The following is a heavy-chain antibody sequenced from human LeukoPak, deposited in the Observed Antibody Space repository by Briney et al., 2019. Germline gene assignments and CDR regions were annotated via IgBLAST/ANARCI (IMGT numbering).Heavy chain of an antibody. J-gene: IGHJ4*02. CDR1: GFTFISYA. CDR3: AREVYSSGLDY. V-gene: IGHV3-30-3*01. D-gene: IGHD6-19*01. Sequence: GGSLRLSCAASGFTFISYAMHWVRPAPGKGQEWVAVISYDGSNKYYADSVKGRFTISRDNSKNTLYLQMNSLRAEDTAVYYCAREVYSSGLDYWGQGTLVAVSS. CDR2: ISYDGSNK.